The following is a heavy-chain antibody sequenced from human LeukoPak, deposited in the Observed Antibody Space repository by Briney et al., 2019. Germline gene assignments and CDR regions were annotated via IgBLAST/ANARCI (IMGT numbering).Heavy chain of an antibody. V-gene: IGHV3-48*03. Sequence: PGGSLRLSCAASGFTFSSYEMNWVRQAPGKGLEWVSYISSSGSTIYYADSVKGRFTISRDNTKNSLYLQMNSLRAEDTAVYYCARAPIRDTAIFYFDYWGQGTLVTVSS. D-gene: IGHD5-18*01. CDR1: GFTFSSYE. CDR2: ISSSGSTI. CDR3: ARAPIRDTAIFYFDY. J-gene: IGHJ4*02.